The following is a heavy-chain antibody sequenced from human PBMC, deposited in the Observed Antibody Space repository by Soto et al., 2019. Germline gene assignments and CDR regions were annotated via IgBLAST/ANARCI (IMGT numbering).Heavy chain of an antibody. Sequence: QVQLVESGGGVVQPGRSLRLSCAASGFTFSSYAMHWVRQAPGKGLEWVAVISYDGSNKYYADSVKGRFTISRDNSKNTLYLQMNSLRAEDTAVYYWARPSRGLRFLECLSIRDGMDVWGQGTTVTVSS. J-gene: IGHJ6*02. CDR2: ISYDGSNK. CDR1: GFTFSSYA. V-gene: IGHV3-30-3*01. CDR3: ARPSRGLRFLECLSIRDGMDV. D-gene: IGHD3-3*01.